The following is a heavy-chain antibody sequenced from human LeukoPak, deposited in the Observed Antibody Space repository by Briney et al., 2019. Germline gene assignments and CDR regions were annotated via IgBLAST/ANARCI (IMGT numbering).Heavy chain of an antibody. D-gene: IGHD3-10*01. CDR2: IGGTGGRT. CDR3: AKGGVTMIRGVVVTFYYMDV. Sequence: PGGSLRLSCAASGFTFSRYAMNWVRQAPGKGLEWVSAIGGTGGRTYYADSVKGRFTISRDNSKSTLYLQMNSLRAEDTAVYYCAKGGVTMIRGVVVTFYYMDVWGKGTTLTVSS. CDR1: GFTFSRYA. J-gene: IGHJ6*03. V-gene: IGHV3-23*01.